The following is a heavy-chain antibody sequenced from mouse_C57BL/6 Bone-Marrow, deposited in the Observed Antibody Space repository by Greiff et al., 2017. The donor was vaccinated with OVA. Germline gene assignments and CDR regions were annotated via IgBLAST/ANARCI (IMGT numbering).Heavy chain of an antibody. CDR1: GFTFSSYG. D-gene: IGHD2-4*01. Sequence: EVMLVESGGGLVQPGESLKLSCAASGFTFSSYGMSWVRQTPDKRLEWVATISSGGSYTYYPDTVKGRFTISRDNAKNTLYLQMSSLKSEDTAMYYCARPYYDYDLSMDYWGQGTSVTVSS. CDR3: ARPYYDYDLSMDY. V-gene: IGHV5-6*03. CDR2: ISSGGSYT. J-gene: IGHJ4*01.